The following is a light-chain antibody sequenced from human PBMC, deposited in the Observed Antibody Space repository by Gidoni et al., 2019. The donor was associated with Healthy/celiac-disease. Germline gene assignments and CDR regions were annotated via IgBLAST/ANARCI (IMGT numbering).Light chain of an antibody. Sequence: QSVLTQPPSVSGAPGQRVTISCTGSSSNIWAGYDVHWYQQLPGTAPKLLIYGNSNRPSGVSDRFSGSKSGTSASLAITGLQAEDEADYYCQSYDSSLSGPVVFGGGTKLTVL. J-gene: IGLJ2*01. V-gene: IGLV1-40*01. CDR1: SSNIWAGYD. CDR3: QSYDSSLSGPVV. CDR2: GNS.